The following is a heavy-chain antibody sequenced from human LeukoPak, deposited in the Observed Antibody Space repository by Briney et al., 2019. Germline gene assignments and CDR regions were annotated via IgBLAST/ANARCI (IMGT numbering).Heavy chain of an antibody. CDR2: INPNSGGT. CDR3: ASHSRELVSGFDY. CDR1: GYTFTGYY. D-gene: IGHD6-13*01. J-gene: IGHJ4*02. Sequence: ASAKVPCKASGYTFTGYYMHWVRQAPGQGLEWMGWINPNSGGTNYAQKFQGRVTMTRDTSISTAYMELSRLRSDDTAVYYCASHSRELVSGFDYWGQGTLVTVSS. V-gene: IGHV1-2*02.